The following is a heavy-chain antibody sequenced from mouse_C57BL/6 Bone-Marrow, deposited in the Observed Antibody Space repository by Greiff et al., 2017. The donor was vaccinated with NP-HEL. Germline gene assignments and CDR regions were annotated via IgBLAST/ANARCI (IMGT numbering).Heavy chain of an antibody. J-gene: IGHJ2*01. CDR2: ISYDGSN. Sequence: EVQLVESGPGLVKPSQSLSLTCSVTGYSITSGYYWNWIRQFPGNKLEWMGYISYDGSNNYNPSLKNRISITRDTSKNQFFLKLNSVTTEDTATYYCARDYYGNFDYWGQGTTLTVSS. CDR1: GYSITSGYY. V-gene: IGHV3-6*01. D-gene: IGHD1-1*01. CDR3: ARDYYGNFDY.